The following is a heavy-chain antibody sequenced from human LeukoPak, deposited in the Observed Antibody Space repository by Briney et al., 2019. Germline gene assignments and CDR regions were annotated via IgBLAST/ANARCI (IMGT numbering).Heavy chain of an antibody. Sequence: GGSLRLSCAASGFTVSSNYMSWVRQAPGKGLEWVSIIYSGGSTYYADSVRGRFTISRDNSKNTLYLQMNSLRAEDTAVYYCARWWYYYGSGSYLDYWGQGTLVTVSS. CDR1: GFTVSSNY. CDR3: ARWWYYYGSGSYLDY. D-gene: IGHD3-10*01. J-gene: IGHJ4*02. CDR2: IYSGGST. V-gene: IGHV3-66*01.